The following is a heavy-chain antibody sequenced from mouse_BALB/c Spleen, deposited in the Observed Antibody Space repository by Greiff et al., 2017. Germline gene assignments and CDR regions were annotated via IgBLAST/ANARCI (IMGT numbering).Heavy chain of an antibody. CDR1: GFTFSSFG. V-gene: IGHV5-17*02. D-gene: IGHD2-1*01. CDR2: ISSGSSTI. J-gene: IGHJ2*01. Sequence: EVMLVESGGGLVQPGGSRKLSCAASGFTFSSFGMHWVRQAPEKGLEWVAYISSGSSTIYYADTVKGRFTISRDNPKNTLFLQMTSLRSEDTAMYYCARWGNYDYFDYWGQGTTLTVSS. CDR3: ARWGNYDYFDY.